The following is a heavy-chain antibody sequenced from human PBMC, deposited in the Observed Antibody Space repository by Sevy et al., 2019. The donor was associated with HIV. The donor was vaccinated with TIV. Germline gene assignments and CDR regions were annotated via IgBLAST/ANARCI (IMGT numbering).Heavy chain of an antibody. CDR1: GFTFSSYS. Sequence: GGSLRLSCAASGFTFSSYSMHWVRQAPGKGLEWVSSINSISTYIYYADSWKGRFTISRDNAQNSPYLQMNSLGAEDTAVDYCARGSDYYDSSGYCYQWGQGTLVTVSS. D-gene: IGHD3-22*01. CDR2: INSISTYI. J-gene: IGHJ4*02. V-gene: IGHV3-21*04. CDR3: ARGSDYYDSSGYCYQ.